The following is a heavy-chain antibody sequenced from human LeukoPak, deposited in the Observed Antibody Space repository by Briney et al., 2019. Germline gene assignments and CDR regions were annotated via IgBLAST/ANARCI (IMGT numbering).Heavy chain of an antibody. CDR3: ARGPIGGLRKGFDI. Sequence: ASVKVSCKASGNNFAGYYVHWVRQAPGQGLEWMGWINTHNGATNYAQHFQGRVTMTTDTAVTTAYMDLDGLISDDAAVYFCARGPIGGLRKGFDIWGQGTLVTVSS. J-gene: IGHJ4*02. CDR2: INTHNGAT. V-gene: IGHV1-2*02. CDR1: GNNFAGYY. D-gene: IGHD1-26*01.